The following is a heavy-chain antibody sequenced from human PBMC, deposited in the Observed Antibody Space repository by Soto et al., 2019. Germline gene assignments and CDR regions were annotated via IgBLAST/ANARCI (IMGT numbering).Heavy chain of an antibody. V-gene: IGHV1-24*01. CDR1: GYTLTELS. Sequence: VKVSCKVSGYTLTELSMHWVRQAPGKGLEWMGGFDPEDGETIYAQKFQGRVTMTEDTSTDTAYMELSSLRSEDTAVYYCATAGRFLEWLLSTPYYYYGMDVWGQGTTVTVSS. CDR2: FDPEDGET. J-gene: IGHJ6*02. D-gene: IGHD3-3*01. CDR3: ATAGRFLEWLLSTPYYYYGMDV.